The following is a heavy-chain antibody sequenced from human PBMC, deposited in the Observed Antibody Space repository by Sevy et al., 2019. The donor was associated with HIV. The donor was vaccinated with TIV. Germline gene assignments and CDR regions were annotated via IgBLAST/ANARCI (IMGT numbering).Heavy chain of an antibody. J-gene: IGHJ4*02. CDR3: ARDDCSRTSCYGCLLY. CDR2: ISVYNVNT. CDR1: GYTFTSYG. V-gene: IGHV1-18*01. D-gene: IGHD2-2*01. Sequence: ASVKVSCKASGYTFTSYGISWVRQAPGQGPEWMGWISVYNVNTNYAQKLQGRVSMTTDTSTSTAYMELRSLRSDDTAVYYCARDDCSRTSCYGCLLYWGQGTLVTVSS.